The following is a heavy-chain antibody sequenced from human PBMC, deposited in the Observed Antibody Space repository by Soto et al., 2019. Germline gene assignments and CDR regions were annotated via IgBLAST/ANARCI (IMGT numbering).Heavy chain of an antibody. CDR2: ISGSGGSK. J-gene: IGHJ6*02. CDR3: AKGLTTVTYYYYGMDV. D-gene: IGHD4-4*01. CDR1: GFTFSSYA. V-gene: IGHV3-23*01. Sequence: GGSLRLSCAASGFTFSSYAMSWVRQAPGKGLEWVSAISGSGGSKYYADSVKGRFTISRDNSKNTLYLQMNSLRAEDTAVYYCAKGLTTVTYYYYGMDVWGQGTTVTVSS.